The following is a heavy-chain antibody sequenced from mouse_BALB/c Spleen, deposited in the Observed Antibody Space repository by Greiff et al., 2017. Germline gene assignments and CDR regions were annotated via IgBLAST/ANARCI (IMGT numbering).Heavy chain of an antibody. CDR1: GFTFSSYG. CDR3: ARDGAYYGNYLYYFDD. J-gene: IGHJ2*01. V-gene: IGHV5-6-3*01. Sequence: EVQGVESGGGLVQPGGSLKLSCAASGFTFSSYGMSWVRQTPDKRLELVATINSNGGSTYYPDSVKGRFTISRDNAKNTLYLQMSSLKSEDTAMYNCARDGAYYGNYLYYFDDWGQGTTLTVSS. D-gene: IGHD2-10*01. CDR2: INSNGGST.